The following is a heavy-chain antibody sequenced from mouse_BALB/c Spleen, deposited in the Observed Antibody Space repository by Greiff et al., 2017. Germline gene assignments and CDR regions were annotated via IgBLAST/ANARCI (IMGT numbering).Heavy chain of an antibody. D-gene: IGHD2-1*01. CDR2: IDPETGGT. CDR1: GYTFTDYE. V-gene: IGHV1-15*01. J-gene: IGHJ2*01. Sequence: VKLKQSGAELVRPGASVTLSCKASGYTFTDYEMHWVKQTPVHGLEWIGAIDPETGGTAYNQKFKGKATLTADKSSSTAYMELRSLTSEDSAVYYCTGNYDYWGQGTTLTVSS. CDR3: TGNYDY.